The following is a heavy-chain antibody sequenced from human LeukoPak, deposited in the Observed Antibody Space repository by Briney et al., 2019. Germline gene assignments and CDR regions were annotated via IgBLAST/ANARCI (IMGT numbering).Heavy chain of an antibody. CDR1: GGSISSGSSY. J-gene: IGHJ5*02. D-gene: IGHD2/OR15-2a*01. CDR2: IYTSGNT. Sequence: SQTLSLTCTVSGGSISSGSSYWSWIRQPAGKGLEWIGRIYTSGNTNYKPSLQSRVTISVDTAKNQFSLKLSSVTAADTAVYYCTSRDNTWGQGTLVTVS. CDR3: TSRDNT. V-gene: IGHV4-61*02.